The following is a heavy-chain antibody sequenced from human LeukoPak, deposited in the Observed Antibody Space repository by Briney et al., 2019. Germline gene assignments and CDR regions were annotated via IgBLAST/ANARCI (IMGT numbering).Heavy chain of an antibody. CDR3: ARDSSGPVY. CDR1: GFTVSNNY. J-gene: IGHJ4*02. V-gene: IGHV3-66*01. Sequence: GGSLRLSCAASGFTVSNNYMRWVRQAPGKGLEWVSVIYSAGGTYYADSVKGRFTISRDNSKNTLYLQMNSLRVEDTAVYYCARDSSGPVYGGQGTLVTVSS. D-gene: IGHD3-22*01. CDR2: IYSAGGT.